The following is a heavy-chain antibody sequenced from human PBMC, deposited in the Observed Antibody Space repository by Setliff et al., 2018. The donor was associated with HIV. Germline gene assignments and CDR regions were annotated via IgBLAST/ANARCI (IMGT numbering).Heavy chain of an antibody. J-gene: IGHJ4*02. CDR1: GFTFSSYS. V-gene: IGHV3-23*01. CDR2: ISGSGTTT. Sequence: PGGSLRLSCAASGFTFSSYSMNWVRQPPGKGLEWFSVISGSGTTTYYADSVKGRFTISRDNSKNTVYLQMNSLRAEDTAIYYCAKMVGGSRSSGSCYFDYWGQGTLVTVSS. CDR3: AKMVGGSRSSGSCYFDY. D-gene: IGHD2-15*01.